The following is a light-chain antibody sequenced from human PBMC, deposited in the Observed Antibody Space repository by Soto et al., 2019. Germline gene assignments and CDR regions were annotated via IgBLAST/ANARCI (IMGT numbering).Light chain of an antibody. CDR1: PVISNF. V-gene: IGKV1-27*01. J-gene: IGKJ4*01. CDR3: QKHYNPPLS. Sequence: DLQLTQSPSSLSASVGDRVTITGRASPVISNFLSWYQQKPGKVPRLLIYTSSTLQSGVPSRFSGSGSGTDFILTISSLQPEDVATSYCQKHYNPPLSFGGWTIVEIK. CDR2: TSS.